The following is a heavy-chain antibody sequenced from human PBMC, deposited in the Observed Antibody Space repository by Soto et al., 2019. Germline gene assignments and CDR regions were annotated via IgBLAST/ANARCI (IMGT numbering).Heavy chain of an antibody. CDR2: ISAYNGNT. CDR1: GYTFTSYG. Sequence: ASVKVSCKASGYTFTSYGISWVRQAPGQGLEWMGRISAYNGNTNYAQKLQGRVTMTTDTSTSTAYMELRSLRSDDTAVYYSGRHIAVDGTWEFDPWGQGTLVTVSS. CDR3: GRHIAVDGTWEFDP. V-gene: IGHV1-18*01. J-gene: IGHJ5*02. D-gene: IGHD6-19*01.